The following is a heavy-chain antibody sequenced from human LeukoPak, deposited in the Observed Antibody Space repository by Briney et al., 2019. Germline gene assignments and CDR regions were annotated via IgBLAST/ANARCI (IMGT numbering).Heavy chain of an antibody. J-gene: IGHJ4*02. Sequence: ETLSLTCTVSGGSISSSSYYWGWIRQPPGKGLEWVSAISGGGGSSTYYADSVKGRFTISRDTSKNTLYLQMNSLRAEDTAIYYCANSAAVGTFYWGQGTLVTVSS. D-gene: IGHD6-13*01. CDR1: GGSISSSSYY. CDR2: ISGGGGSST. V-gene: IGHV3-23*01. CDR3: ANSAAVGTFY.